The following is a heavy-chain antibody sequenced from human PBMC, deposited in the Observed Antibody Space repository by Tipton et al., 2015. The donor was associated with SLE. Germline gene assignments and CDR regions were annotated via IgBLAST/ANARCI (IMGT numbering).Heavy chain of an antibody. CDR2: IYLSGLT. V-gene: IGHV4-31*03. CDR1: GHSISNDDYY. CDR3: ASVDDTVTTHFEH. J-gene: IGHJ4*02. Sequence: TLSLTCTVSGHSISNDDYYWIWIRQLPGKGLGWIGYIYLSGLTSYNPSLNNRVSISVDTSNSQFSLKLSSVTAADTAIYYCASVDDTVTTHFEHWGQGTLVTVSS. D-gene: IGHD4-17*01.